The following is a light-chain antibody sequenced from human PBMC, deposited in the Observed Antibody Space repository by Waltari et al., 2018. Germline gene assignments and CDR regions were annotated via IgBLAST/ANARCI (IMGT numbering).Light chain of an antibody. CDR3: QQSFSAPRT. Sequence: DIALTQSPGTLSLSPGERATLSCRASQVVSSNYFAWYQHKPGQPPRLLIYGASTRATGIPDRFSGSGSGTDFTLTISRLEPEDFATYYCQQSFSAPRTFGQGTSLEIK. J-gene: IGKJ2*02. CDR2: GAS. CDR1: QVVSSNY. V-gene: IGKV3-20*01.